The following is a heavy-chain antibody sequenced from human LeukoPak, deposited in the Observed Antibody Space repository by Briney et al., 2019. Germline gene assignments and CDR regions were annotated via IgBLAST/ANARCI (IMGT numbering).Heavy chain of an antibody. CDR2: IYSGGST. Sequence: GGSLRLSCAASGFTVSRNYMSWVRQAPGKGLEWASIIYSGGSTYYADSVKGRFTISRHNSKNTLYLQMNSLRAEDTAMYYCARYGVGRGWYYAFDIWGQGTMVTVSS. CDR3: ARYGVGRGWYYAFDI. CDR1: GFTVSRNY. J-gene: IGHJ3*02. D-gene: IGHD6-19*01. V-gene: IGHV3-53*04.